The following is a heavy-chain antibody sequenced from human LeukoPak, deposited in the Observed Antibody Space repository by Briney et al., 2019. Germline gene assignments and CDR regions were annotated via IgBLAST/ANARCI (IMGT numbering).Heavy chain of an antibody. CDR2: IYYNGAT. V-gene: IGHV4-59*08. Sequence: SETLSLTCTVSGGSISSYYWNWIRQPPGKGLEWIGYIYYNGATNYSPSLKSRVTISVDTSKNQFSLKLSSVTAADTAVYCCARHGSGGSSYTYFDSWGQGTLVTVSS. CDR1: GGSISSYY. CDR3: ARHGSGGSSYTYFDS. D-gene: IGHD2-15*01. J-gene: IGHJ4*02.